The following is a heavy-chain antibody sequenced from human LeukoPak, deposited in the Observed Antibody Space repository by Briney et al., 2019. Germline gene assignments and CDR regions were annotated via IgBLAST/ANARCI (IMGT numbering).Heavy chain of an antibody. CDR1: GGSISSYY. CDR3: ARHGYSSGSLAWFDP. V-gene: IGHV4-59*01. J-gene: IGHJ5*02. D-gene: IGHD6-19*01. Sequence: PSETLSLTCTVSGGSISSYYWSWIRQPPGKGLEWIGYIYYSGSTNYNPSLKSRVTISVDTSKNQFSLKLSSVTAADTAVYYCARHGYSSGSLAWFDPWGQGTQVTVSS. CDR2: IYYSGST.